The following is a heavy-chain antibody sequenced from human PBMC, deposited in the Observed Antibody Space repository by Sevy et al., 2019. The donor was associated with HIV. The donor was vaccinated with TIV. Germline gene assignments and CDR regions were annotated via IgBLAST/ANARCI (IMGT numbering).Heavy chain of an antibody. CDR1: GFTFSDYY. CDR2: ISSSGSTI. D-gene: IGHD6-19*01. V-gene: IGHV3-11*01. Sequence: GGSLRLSCAASGFTFSDYYMSWIRQAPGKGLEWVSYISSSGSTIYYADSVKGRFTISRDNAKNSLYRQMNSLRAEETAVYYCARGRLDSSGWPIYGMDVWGQGTTVTVSS. J-gene: IGHJ6*02. CDR3: ARGRLDSSGWPIYGMDV.